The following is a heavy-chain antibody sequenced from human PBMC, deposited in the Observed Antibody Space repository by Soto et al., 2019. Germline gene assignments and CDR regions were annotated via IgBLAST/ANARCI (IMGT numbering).Heavy chain of an antibody. V-gene: IGHV3-15*01. Sequence: GGSRRLSCAASGFTFSNAWMSWVRQAPGKGLEWVGRIKSKTDGGTTDYAAPVKGRFTISRDDSKNTLDLQMNSLKTEDTAVYYCTASSGYRAWDYYYYYMDVWGKGTTVTVSS. CDR3: TASSGYRAWDYYYYYMDV. CDR1: GFTFSNAW. D-gene: IGHD3-10*01. J-gene: IGHJ6*03. CDR2: IKSKTDGGTT.